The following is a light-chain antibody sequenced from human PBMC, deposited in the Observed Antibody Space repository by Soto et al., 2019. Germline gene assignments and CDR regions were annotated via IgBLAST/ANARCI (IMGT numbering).Light chain of an antibody. J-gene: IGKJ2*01. CDR1: QSVSSSY. Sequence: EIVLTQSPGTLSLSPGERATLSCRASQSVSSSYLAWYQQKPGQAPRLLIYGASSRATGIPDRFSGSGSGTDFTLTISRLEPEDFAVYYRQQYGSSLGMYTFGQGTKLEIK. CDR3: QQYGSSLGMYT. V-gene: IGKV3-20*01. CDR2: GAS.